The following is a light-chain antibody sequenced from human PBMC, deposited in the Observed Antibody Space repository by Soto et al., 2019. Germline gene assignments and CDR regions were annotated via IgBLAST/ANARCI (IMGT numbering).Light chain of an antibody. CDR1: QGIGRY. Sequence: DIQMTQSPSSLSASVGDRITITCRASQGIGRYLNWYQQKPGKAPELLIYATSSLQSGVPSRFSGSGYETDFTLTISSLQPEDFATYYCQQSYSVPITFGQGTRLEIK. V-gene: IGKV1-39*01. CDR2: ATS. J-gene: IGKJ5*01. CDR3: QQSYSVPIT.